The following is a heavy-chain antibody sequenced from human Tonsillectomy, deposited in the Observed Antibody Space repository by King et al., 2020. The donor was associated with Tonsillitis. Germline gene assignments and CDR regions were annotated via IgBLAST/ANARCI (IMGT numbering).Heavy chain of an antibody. CDR1: GFSFSSYA. CDR2: ISGSGGST. J-gene: IGHJ4*02. V-gene: IGHV3-23*04. D-gene: IGHD2-2*01. CDR3: AKDLIAPAATENY. Sequence: VQLVESGGGLVQPGGSLRLSCAASGFSFSSYAMSWVRQAPGKELEWISAISGSGGSTYYADSVKGRFTISRDNSKNTLYLQMNSLRAEDTAIYYCAKDLIAPAATENYWGQGTLVTVSS.